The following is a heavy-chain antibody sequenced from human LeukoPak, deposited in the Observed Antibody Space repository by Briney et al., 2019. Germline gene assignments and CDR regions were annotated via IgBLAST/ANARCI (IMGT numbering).Heavy chain of an antibody. Sequence: SETLSLTCTVSGGSISSSSYYWGWIRQPPGKGLEWIGSIYYSGSTYYNPSLKSRVTISVDTSKNQFSLKLSSVTAADTAVYYCARRPGSAFDIWGQGTMVTVSS. CDR3: ARRPGSAFDI. D-gene: IGHD2-15*01. CDR1: GGSISSSSYY. V-gene: IGHV4-39*01. CDR2: IYYSGST. J-gene: IGHJ3*02.